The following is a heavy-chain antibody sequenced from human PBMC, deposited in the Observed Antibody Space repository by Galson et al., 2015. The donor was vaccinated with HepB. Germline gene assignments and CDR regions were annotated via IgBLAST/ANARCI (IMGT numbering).Heavy chain of an antibody. J-gene: IGHJ4*02. CDR1: GFTFSSYG. V-gene: IGHV3-33*01. Sequence: SLRLSCAASGFTFSSYGMHWVRQAPGKGLEWVAVIWYDGSNKYYADSVKGRFTISRDNSKNTLYLQMNSLRAEDTAVYYCARDRSGYYYFDYWGQGTLVTVSS. CDR3: ARDRSGYYYFDY. D-gene: IGHD3-22*01. CDR2: IWYDGSNK.